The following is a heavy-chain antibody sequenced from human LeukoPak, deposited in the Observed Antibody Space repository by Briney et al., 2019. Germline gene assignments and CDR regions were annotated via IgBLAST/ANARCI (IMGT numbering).Heavy chain of an antibody. CDR2: ISAYNGKT. Sequence: GASVKVSCKASGYTFTSYGISWVRQAPGQGLEWMGWISAYNGKTNYAQKLQGRVTMTTDTSTSTAYMELRSLRSDDTAVYYCARGPTLRIDCSGGSCYGTWVAGVDYWGQGTLVTVSS. D-gene: IGHD2-15*01. CDR1: GYTFTSYG. V-gene: IGHV1-18*01. CDR3: ARGPTLRIDCSGGSCYGTWVAGVDY. J-gene: IGHJ4*02.